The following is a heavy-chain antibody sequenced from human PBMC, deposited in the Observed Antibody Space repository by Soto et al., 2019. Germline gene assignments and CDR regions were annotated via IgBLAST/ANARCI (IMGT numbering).Heavy chain of an antibody. CDR2: ISSSSSYI. Sequence: EVQLVESGGGLVKPGGSLRLSCAASGFTFSSYSMNWVRQAPGKGLKWVSSISSSSSYIYYADSVKGPFTISRDNAKNSLYLQRNSLRAEDTAVYYCARDTYYYSSGSYSPWGQGTPVTVSS. CDR3: ARDTYYYSSGSYSP. J-gene: IGHJ5*02. V-gene: IGHV3-21*01. CDR1: GFTFSSYS. D-gene: IGHD3-10*01.